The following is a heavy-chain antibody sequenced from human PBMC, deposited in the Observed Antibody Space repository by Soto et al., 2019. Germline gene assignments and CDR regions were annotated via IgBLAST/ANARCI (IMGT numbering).Heavy chain of an antibody. CDR1: GGTFSSYA. Sequence: GASVKVSCKASGGTFSSYAISWVRQAPGQGLEWMGGIIPIFGTANYAQKFQGRVTITADESTSTAYMELSSLRSEDTAVYYCARVTLIQIPNTHYYYYYGMDVWGQGTTVTVSS. CDR2: IIPIFGTA. D-gene: IGHD5-18*01. J-gene: IGHJ6*02. CDR3: ARVTLIQIPNTHYYYYYGMDV. V-gene: IGHV1-69*13.